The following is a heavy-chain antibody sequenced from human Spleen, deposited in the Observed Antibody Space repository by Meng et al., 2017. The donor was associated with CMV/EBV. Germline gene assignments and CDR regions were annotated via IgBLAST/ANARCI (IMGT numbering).Heavy chain of an antibody. D-gene: IGHD3-22*01. V-gene: IGHV3-21*01. J-gene: IGHJ4*02. CDR3: AREKRGTLVVTLFDH. CDR1: GFTCSSHS. CDR2: SSSNGNYI. Sequence: SGFTCSSHSMNWVRQAPGKGLEWVACSSSNGNYIYYADSVKGRFTISRDNAKNSLYLQMNSLRAEDTAVYYCAREKRGTLVVTLFDHWGQGSLVTVSS.